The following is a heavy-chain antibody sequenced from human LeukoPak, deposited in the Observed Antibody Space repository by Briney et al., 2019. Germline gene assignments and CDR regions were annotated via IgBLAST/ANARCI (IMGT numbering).Heavy chain of an antibody. CDR1: GYPFTKFA. D-gene: IGHD3-3*01. Sequence: ASVKVSCKASGYPFTKFAMNWVRQAPGQGLEWMGGFDPEDGETIYAQKFQGRVTMTEDTSTDTAYMELSSLRSEDTAVYYCATGILRFLDRSFDYWGQGTLVTVSS. J-gene: IGHJ4*02. V-gene: IGHV1-24*01. CDR3: ATGILRFLDRSFDY. CDR2: FDPEDGET.